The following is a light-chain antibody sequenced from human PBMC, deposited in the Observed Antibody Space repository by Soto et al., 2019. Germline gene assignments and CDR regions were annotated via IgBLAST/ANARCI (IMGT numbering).Light chain of an antibody. CDR3: QQGSSTPPT. Sequence: DIQMTQSPSSLSASVGDRVTITCRARQSISSYLNWYQQKPGKAPKLLIYAASSLQSGVPSRFSGSGSGTEFTLTISSMQPEDFATYYRQQGSSTPPTVGPGTKVDIK. CDR2: AAS. J-gene: IGKJ3*01. V-gene: IGKV1-39*01. CDR1: QSISSY.